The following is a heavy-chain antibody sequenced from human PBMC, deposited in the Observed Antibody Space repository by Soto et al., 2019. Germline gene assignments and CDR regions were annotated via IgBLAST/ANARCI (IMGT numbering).Heavy chain of an antibody. J-gene: IGHJ5*02. V-gene: IGHV1-2*02. D-gene: IGHD5-12*01. CDR2: INPNSGGT. CDR1: GYTFTGYY. Sequence: ASVKVSCKASGYTFTGYYMHWVRQAPGQGLEWMGWINPNSGGTNYAQKFQGRVILTTDTATNTAYMELGSLRSDDTAVYYCVRDASSGYRGWWDPWGQGTLVTVSS. CDR3: VRDASSGYRGWWDP.